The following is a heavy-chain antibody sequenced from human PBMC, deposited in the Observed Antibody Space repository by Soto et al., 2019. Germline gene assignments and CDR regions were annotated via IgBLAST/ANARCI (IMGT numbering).Heavy chain of an antibody. J-gene: IGHJ5*02. V-gene: IGHV4-4*07. CDR3: VRDGTKTLRDWFDP. CDR2: IYATGTT. CDR1: GASISGFY. D-gene: IGHD1-1*01. Sequence: PSETLSLTCTVSGASISGFYWSWIRKSAGKGLEWIGRIYATGTTDYNPSLESRVMMSVDTSKKQFSLKLGSVTAADTAVYYCVRDGTKTLRDWFDPWGQGISVTVSS.